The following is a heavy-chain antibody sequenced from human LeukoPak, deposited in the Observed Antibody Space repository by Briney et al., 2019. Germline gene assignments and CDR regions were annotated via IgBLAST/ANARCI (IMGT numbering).Heavy chain of an antibody. Sequence: PSETLSLTCTVSGGSVSSGSYYWSWIRQPPGKGLEWIGYIYYSGSTNYNPSLKSQVTISVDTSKNQFSLKLSSVTAADTAVYYCAREPRAVDIVARGAFDIWGQGTMVTVSS. CDR3: AREPRAVDIVARGAFDI. V-gene: IGHV4-61*01. D-gene: IGHD5-12*01. CDR1: GGSVSSGSYY. CDR2: IYYSGST. J-gene: IGHJ3*02.